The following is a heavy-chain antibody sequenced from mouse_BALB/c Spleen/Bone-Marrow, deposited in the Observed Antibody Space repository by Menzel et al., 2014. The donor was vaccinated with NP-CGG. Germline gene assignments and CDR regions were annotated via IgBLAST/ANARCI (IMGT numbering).Heavy chain of an antibody. CDR1: GYTFTSTW. Sequence: QVQLQQSGSVLVRPGDSVKLSCKASGYTFTSTWIHWAKQRPGQGLEWIGEIHPNSGNTKYNEKLKGKATLTADTSSSTAYVDLSILTSEDSAVYYCTRDGVGGGMDYWGQGTSVTVSS. V-gene: IGHV1S130*01. CDR3: TRDGVGGGMDY. CDR2: IHPNSGNT. J-gene: IGHJ4*01. D-gene: IGHD1-1*02.